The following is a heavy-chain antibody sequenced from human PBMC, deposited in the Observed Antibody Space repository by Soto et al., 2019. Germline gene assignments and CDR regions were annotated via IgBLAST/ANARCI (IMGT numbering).Heavy chain of an antibody. Sequence: VGSLRLSGAASGFTFSSYAMHWVRQAPGKGLEWVAVISYDGSNKYYADSVKGRFTISRGNSKNTLYLQMNSLRAEDTAVYYCARMSGSYPYYYYYGMDVWGQGTTVTVSS. CDR3: ARMSGSYPYYYYYGMDV. CDR2: ISYDGSNK. CDR1: GFTFSSYA. D-gene: IGHD1-26*01. J-gene: IGHJ6*02. V-gene: IGHV3-30-3*01.